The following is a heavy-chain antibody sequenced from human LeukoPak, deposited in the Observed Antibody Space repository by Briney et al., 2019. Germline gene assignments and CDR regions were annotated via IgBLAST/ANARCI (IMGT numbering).Heavy chain of an antibody. Sequence: SETLSLTCAVSGGSISSSNWWSWVRQPPGKGLEWIGEIYHSGSTNYNPSLKSRVTISVDTSKNQFSLKLSSVTAADTAVYYCARVPLSNFDYWGQGTLVTVSS. CDR1: GGSISSSNW. J-gene: IGHJ4*02. V-gene: IGHV4-4*02. CDR2: IYHSGST. D-gene: IGHD2-2*01. CDR3: ARVPLSNFDY.